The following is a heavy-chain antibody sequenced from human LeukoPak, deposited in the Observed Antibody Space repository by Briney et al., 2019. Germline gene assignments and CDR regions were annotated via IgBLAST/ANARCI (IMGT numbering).Heavy chain of an antibody. CDR2: ISGSGGST. D-gene: IGHD3-3*01. J-gene: IGHJ4*02. CDR3: AKGVYYDFWSGYYFDY. Sequence: GGSLRLSCAASGFTFSSYAMSWVRQAPGKGLEWVSAISGSGGSTYYADSVKGRFTISRDNSKNTLYLQMNSLRAEGTAEYYCAKGVYYDFWSGYYFDYWGQGTLVTVSS. V-gene: IGHV3-23*01. CDR1: GFTFSSYA.